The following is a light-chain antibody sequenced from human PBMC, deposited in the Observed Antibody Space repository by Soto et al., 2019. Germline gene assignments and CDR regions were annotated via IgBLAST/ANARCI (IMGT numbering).Light chain of an antibody. CDR2: GAS. CDR3: QQYNNWPRGT. J-gene: IGKJ2*01. Sequence: EIVMTQSPASLFVSPGERATLSCRASQSVSSNLAWYQQRPGQAPRLLIYGASTRATGFPARFSGSGSGTEFTLTISSLQSEDFAVYYCQQYNNWPRGTFGQGTKLEIK. CDR1: QSVSSN. V-gene: IGKV3-15*01.